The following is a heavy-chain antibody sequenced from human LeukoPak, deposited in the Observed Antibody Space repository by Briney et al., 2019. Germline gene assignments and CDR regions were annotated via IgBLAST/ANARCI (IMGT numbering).Heavy chain of an antibody. Sequence: GRSLRLSCAASGFTFSSYGMHWVRQAPGKGLAWVARIKRDGSVISYADSVKGRFTISRDNAKNTLYLQMNALRAEDTAVYYCARGLVIVETPGDDVDYWGQGTLVTVSS. CDR2: IKRDGSVI. V-gene: IGHV3-74*01. J-gene: IGHJ4*02. D-gene: IGHD2-21*01. CDR1: GFTFSSYG. CDR3: ARGLVIVETPGDDVDY.